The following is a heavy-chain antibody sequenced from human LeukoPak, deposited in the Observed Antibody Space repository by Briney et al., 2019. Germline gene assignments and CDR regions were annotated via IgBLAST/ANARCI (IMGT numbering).Heavy chain of an antibody. CDR2: IYTSGST. Sequence: SETLSLTCTVSGGSISSYYWSWIRQPAGKGLEWIGRIYTSGSTNYNPSLKSRVTMSVDTSKNQFSLKLSSVTAADTAVYYCARSLRVGASSRFDYWGQGTLVTVSS. D-gene: IGHD1-26*01. CDR3: ARSLRVGASSRFDY. V-gene: IGHV4-4*07. CDR1: GGSISSYY. J-gene: IGHJ4*02.